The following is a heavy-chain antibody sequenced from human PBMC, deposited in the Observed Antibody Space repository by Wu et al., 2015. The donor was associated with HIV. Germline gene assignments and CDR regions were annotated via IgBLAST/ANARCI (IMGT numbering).Heavy chain of an antibody. CDR2: FIPVFGTA. CDR3: ARGVVRERRFDP. D-gene: IGHD2-15*01. Sequence: QVQLVQSGAEVKKPGSSVKVSCKASGDTFSRYTLNWVRQAPGQGLEYMGGFIPVFGTAMYAQKFQGRVTITTDQSTSTTYMELNSLNSEDTAIYYCARGVVRERRFDPWGQGTLVTVSS. CDR1: GDTFSRYT. J-gene: IGHJ5*02. V-gene: IGHV1-69*05.